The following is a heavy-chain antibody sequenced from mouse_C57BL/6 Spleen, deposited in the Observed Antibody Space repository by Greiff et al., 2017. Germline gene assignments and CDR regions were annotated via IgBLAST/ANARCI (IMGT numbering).Heavy chain of an antibody. D-gene: IGHD1-1*01. J-gene: IGHJ2*01. V-gene: IGHV3-6*01. CDR2: IRYDGSN. CDR1: GYSITSGYY. CDR3: ARVTTVVARYYFDY. Sequence: EVQVVESGPGLVKPSQSLSLTCSVTGYSITSGYYWNWIRQFPGNKLEWMGYIRYDGSNNYNPSLKNRISITRDTSKNQFFLKLNSVTTEDTATYYCARVTTVVARYYFDYWGQGTTLTVSS.